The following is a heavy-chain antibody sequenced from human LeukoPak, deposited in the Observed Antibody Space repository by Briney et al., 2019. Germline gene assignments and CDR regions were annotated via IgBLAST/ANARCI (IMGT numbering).Heavy chain of an antibody. D-gene: IGHD3-10*01. V-gene: IGHV4-39*07. CDR1: GGSISSSSYY. J-gene: IGHJ4*02. CDR3: ARGALLWFGAKIEYYFDY. CDR2: IYYSGST. Sequence: SETLSLTCTVSGGSISSSSYYWGWIRQPPGKGLEWIGSIYYSGSTYYNPSLKSRVTISVDTSKNQFSLSLRSVTAADTAVYYCARGALLWFGAKIEYYFDYWGQGTPLTVSS.